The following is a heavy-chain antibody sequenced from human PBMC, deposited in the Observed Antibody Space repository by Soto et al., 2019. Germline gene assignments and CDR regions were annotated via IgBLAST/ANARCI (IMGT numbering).Heavy chain of an antibody. Sequence: GGSLRLSCAASGFTFSTYGMSWVRQAPGKGLEWVSGISGNGDNTYYTDSVKGRFTISRDNSKSTLYLQMNSLRAEDTAVYYCAKDSVSGAIVVIRYFQHWGQGTLVTVSS. D-gene: IGHD3-22*01. V-gene: IGHV3-23*01. CDR3: AKDSVSGAIVVIRYFQH. CDR1: GFTFSTYG. J-gene: IGHJ1*01. CDR2: ISGNGDNT.